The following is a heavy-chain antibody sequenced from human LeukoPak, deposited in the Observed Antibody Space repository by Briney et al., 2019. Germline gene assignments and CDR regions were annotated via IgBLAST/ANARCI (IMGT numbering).Heavy chain of an antibody. J-gene: IGHJ2*01. CDR2: ISGSGGST. CDR1: GFTFSSYA. D-gene: IGHD3-16*02. CDR3: AKGHYDYVWGSYRLVPHWYFDL. Sequence: TGGSLRLSCAASGFTFSSYAMSWVRQAPGKGLEWVSAISGSGGSTYYADSVKGRFTISRDNSKNTLYLQMNSLRAEDTDVYYCAKGHYDYVWGSYRLVPHWYFDLWGRGTLVTVSS. V-gene: IGHV3-23*01.